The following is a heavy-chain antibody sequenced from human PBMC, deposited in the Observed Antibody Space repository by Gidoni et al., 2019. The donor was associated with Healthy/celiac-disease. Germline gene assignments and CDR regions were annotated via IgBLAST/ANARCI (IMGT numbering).Heavy chain of an antibody. CDR2: ISYDGSNK. Sequence: QVQLVESGGGVVQPGRSLRLSCAASGFTFSSDGIHWVRQAPGKGLGWVAVISYDGSNKYYADSVKGRFTISRDNSKNTLYLQMNSLRAEDTAVYYCAKDPAEQYYYDSSGYSHDAFDIWGQGTMVTVSS. D-gene: IGHD3-22*01. V-gene: IGHV3-30*18. CDR3: AKDPAEQYYYDSSGYSHDAFDI. J-gene: IGHJ3*02. CDR1: GFTFSSDG.